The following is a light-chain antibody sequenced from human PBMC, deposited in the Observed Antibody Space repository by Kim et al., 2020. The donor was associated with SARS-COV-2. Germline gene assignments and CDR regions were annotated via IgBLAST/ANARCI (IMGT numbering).Light chain of an antibody. CDR2: EDS. Sequence: SYELTQPPSVSVSPGQTASITCFGDKLGDRYAFWYQQRPGQSPVLVVYEDSKRPSGIHDRFSGSKSGNTATLTISETQSMDEADYYCQAWDISSGLFGGGTQLTVL. V-gene: IGLV3-1*01. CDR1: KLGDRY. CDR3: QAWDISSGL. J-gene: IGLJ2*01.